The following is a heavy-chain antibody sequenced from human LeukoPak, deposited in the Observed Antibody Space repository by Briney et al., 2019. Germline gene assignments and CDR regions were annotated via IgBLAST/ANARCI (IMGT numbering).Heavy chain of an antibody. J-gene: IGHJ4*02. D-gene: IGHD3-22*01. V-gene: IGHV3-23*01. Sequence: GGSLRLSCAASGFTFSSYAMNWVRQAPGKGLEWVSSISGSGGSTYYADSVKGRFTISRDNSKNALDLHMSSLRAEDTAVYYCSKQPYFDNSGYSEYWGRGTLVTVSS. CDR1: GFTFSSYA. CDR3: SKQPYFDNSGYSEY. CDR2: ISGSGGST.